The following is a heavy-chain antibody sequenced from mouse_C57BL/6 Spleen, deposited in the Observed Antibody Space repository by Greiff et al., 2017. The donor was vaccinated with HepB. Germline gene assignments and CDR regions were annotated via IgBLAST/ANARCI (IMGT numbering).Heavy chain of an antibody. CDR1: GYTFTSYW. D-gene: IGHD1-1*01. J-gene: IGHJ2*01. Sequence: QVQLQQSGAELVKPGASVKMSCKASGYTFTSYWITWVKQRPGQGLEWIGDIYPGSGSTNYNEKFKSKATLTVDTSSSTAYMQLSSLTSEDSAVYYCAAITTVVAVDYWGQGTTLTVSS. CDR2: IYPGSGST. V-gene: IGHV1-55*01. CDR3: AAITTVVAVDY.